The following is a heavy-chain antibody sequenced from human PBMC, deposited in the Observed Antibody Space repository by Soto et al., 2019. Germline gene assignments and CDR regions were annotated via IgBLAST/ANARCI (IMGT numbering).Heavy chain of an antibody. V-gene: IGHV3-30*18. D-gene: IGHD2-21*01. CDR2: VSFDGSKK. CDR1: GFTFSTYG. Sequence: QEQLVESGGGVVQPGRSLRLSCVVSGFTFSTYGMHWVRQAPGKGLEWVAVVSFDGSKKYTTDSVKGRFTISRDNSKNTLHLQMNNLRPDDTAVYYCAKDMVHMVMVFDLWGQGTLVTVSS. J-gene: IGHJ4*02. CDR3: AKDMVHMVMVFDL.